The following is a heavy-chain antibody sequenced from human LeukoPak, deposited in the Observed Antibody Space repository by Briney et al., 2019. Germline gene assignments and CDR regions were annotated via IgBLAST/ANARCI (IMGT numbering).Heavy chain of an antibody. CDR2: ISATGGST. V-gene: IGHV3-23*01. D-gene: IGHD4-17*01. CDR1: GFTFSNYA. J-gene: IGHJ6*03. Sequence: PPGGSLRLSCTASGFTFSNYAMNWVRQAPGKGLEWVSSISATGGSTYYSDSVGGRFTISRDNSKNTLYLQLYSLRADDTAVFYCAKDLRPTYGDNYYMDVWGKGTTVTISS. CDR3: AKDLRPTYGDNYYMDV.